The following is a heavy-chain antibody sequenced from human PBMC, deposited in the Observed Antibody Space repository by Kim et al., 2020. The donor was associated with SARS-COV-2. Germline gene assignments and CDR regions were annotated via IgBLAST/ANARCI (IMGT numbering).Heavy chain of an antibody. D-gene: IGHD3-22*01. V-gene: IGHV3-7*03. CDR2: IKQDGSEK. Sequence: GGSLRLSCAASGFTFSSYWMSWVRQAPGKGLEWVANIKQDGSEKYYVDSVKGRFTISRDNAKNSLYLQMNSLRAEDTAVYYCARDVVNSKLRAYYGMDVWGQGTTVTVSS. CDR3: ARDVVNSKLRAYYGMDV. CDR1: GFTFSSYW. J-gene: IGHJ6*02.